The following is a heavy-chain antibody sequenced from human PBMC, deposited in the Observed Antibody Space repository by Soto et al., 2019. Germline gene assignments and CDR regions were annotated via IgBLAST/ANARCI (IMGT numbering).Heavy chain of an antibody. J-gene: IGHJ4*02. CDR3: ESHRYSGCYYFDY. CDR1: GGSISDYY. D-gene: IGHD5-12*01. CDR2: VFYSGTT. Sequence: PSETLSLTCTVSGGSISDYYWTWIRQPPGGGLEWIGYVFYSGTTNYNPSLRSRVTISVDTSKKQFSLQLVSVTAADTAVYYCESHRYSGCYYFDYWGQGTLVTVSS. V-gene: IGHV4-59*01.